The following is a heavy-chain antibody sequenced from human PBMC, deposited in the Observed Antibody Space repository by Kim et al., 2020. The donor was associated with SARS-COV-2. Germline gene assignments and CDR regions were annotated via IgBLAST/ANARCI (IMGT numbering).Heavy chain of an antibody. CDR2: INHSGST. V-gene: IGHV4-34*01. D-gene: IGHD2-8*01. Sequence: SETLSLTCAVYGGPFSGYYWSWIRQPPGKGLEWIGQINHSGSTNYNPSLKSRVTISIDTSKNQFSLKLSPVTAADTAVYYCASSLEGSCLNGVCSPGPFDYWGRGTLVTVSS. CDR3: ASSLEGSCLNGVCSPGPFDY. J-gene: IGHJ4*02. CDR1: GGPFSGYY.